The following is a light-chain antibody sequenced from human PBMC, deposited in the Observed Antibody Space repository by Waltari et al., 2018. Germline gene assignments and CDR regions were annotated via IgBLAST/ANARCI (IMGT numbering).Light chain of an antibody. J-gene: IGLJ2*01. CDR3: SSYAGSNKLV. Sequence: QSALNQPPSASGSPGQSVTISCTGTSSDVGGYNFVSWYQQHPGQAPKPMIYEVSKRPSGVPERFSGSKSGNTASLTVSGLQAEDEADYYCSSYAGSNKLVFGGGTKLAVL. V-gene: IGLV2-8*01. CDR1: SSDVGGYNF. CDR2: EVS.